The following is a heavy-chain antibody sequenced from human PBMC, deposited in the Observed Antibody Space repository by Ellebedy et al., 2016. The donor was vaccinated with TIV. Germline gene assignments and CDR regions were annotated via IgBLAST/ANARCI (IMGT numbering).Heavy chain of an antibody. J-gene: IGHJ4*02. D-gene: IGHD3-10*01. CDR2: INRSGST. V-gene: IGHV4-34*01. Sequence: SDTLSLTXAVYGGSFSGYFWSWIRQTPGKGLEWIGEINRSGSTNYSPSLKSRVTISVDTSKNHFSLKLSSVTAADTAVYYCARFGSYWGQGTLVTVSS. CDR1: GGSFSGYF. CDR3: ARFGSY.